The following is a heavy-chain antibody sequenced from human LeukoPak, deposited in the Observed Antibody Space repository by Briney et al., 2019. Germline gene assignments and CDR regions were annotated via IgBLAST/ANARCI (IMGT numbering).Heavy chain of an antibody. CDR1: GYTFTSYG. V-gene: IGHV1-18*01. Sequence: ASVKVSCKSSGYTFTSYGINWVRQAPGQGLEWMGWISAYNGNTNYAQKLQGRVTMTTDTSTSTAYMELRSLRSDDTAVYYCARDLDQYSGRYGGFGHDFWGQGTLVTVSS. D-gene: IGHD1-26*01. J-gene: IGHJ4*02. CDR2: ISAYNGNT. CDR3: ARDLDQYSGRYGGFGHDF.